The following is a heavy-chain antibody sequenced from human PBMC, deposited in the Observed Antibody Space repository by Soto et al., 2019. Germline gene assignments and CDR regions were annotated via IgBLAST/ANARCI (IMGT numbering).Heavy chain of an antibody. Sequence: QVQLVESGGGVVQPGRSLRLSCAASGFTFSSYGMHWVRQAPGKGLEWVAVIWYDGSNKYYADSVKGRFTISRDNSKNTLYLQMNSLRAEDTAVYYCARDKMGATTEIGSEYYFDYWGQGTLVTVSS. V-gene: IGHV3-33*01. J-gene: IGHJ4*02. CDR2: IWYDGSNK. D-gene: IGHD1-26*01. CDR1: GFTFSSYG. CDR3: ARDKMGATTEIGSEYYFDY.